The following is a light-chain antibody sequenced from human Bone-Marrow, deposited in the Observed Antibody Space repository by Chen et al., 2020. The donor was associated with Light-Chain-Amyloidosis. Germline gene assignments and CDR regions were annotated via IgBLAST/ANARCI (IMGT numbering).Light chain of an antibody. J-gene: IGKJ2*01. CDR3: QQYYGTPYT. V-gene: IGKV4-1*01. CDR2: WAS. Sequence: DIVMTPSQDALAVSLVERTNSNCKSSQSVLSSSNTKNPLAWYQQKPGQPPKLLIYWASTRESGVPDRFSGSGSETDFTLTISSLQAEDVAVYYCQQYYGTPYTFGQGTKLEIK. CDR1: QSVLSSSNTKNP.